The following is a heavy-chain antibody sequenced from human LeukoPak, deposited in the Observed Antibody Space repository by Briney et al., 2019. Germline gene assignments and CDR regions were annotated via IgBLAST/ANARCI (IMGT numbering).Heavy chain of an antibody. V-gene: IGHV1-69*13. Sequence: GASVKVSCKASGGTFSSYAISWVRQAPGQGLEWMGGIIPIFGTANYAQKFQGRVTITADESTSTAYMELSSLRSEDTAVYYCARCVSGSLYYYYMDVWGKGTTVTVSS. D-gene: IGHD3-10*01. CDR3: ARCVSGSLYYYYMDV. CDR1: GGTFSSYA. J-gene: IGHJ6*03. CDR2: IIPIFGTA.